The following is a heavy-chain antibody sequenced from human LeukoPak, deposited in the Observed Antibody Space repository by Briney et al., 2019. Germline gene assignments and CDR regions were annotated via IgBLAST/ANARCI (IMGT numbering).Heavy chain of an antibody. Sequence: GGSLRLSRAASGFTFSDYWMSWVRQAPGKGLEWVSAVSESGSNTYYADSVKGRFTIPRDNSKNTLYLQMNGLTAEDTAIYYCAKLVWRASAYYLDYWGQGTLVTVSS. CDR3: AKLVWRASAYYLDY. V-gene: IGHV3-23*01. D-gene: IGHD3-3*01. CDR2: VSESGSNT. CDR1: GFTFSDYW. J-gene: IGHJ4*02.